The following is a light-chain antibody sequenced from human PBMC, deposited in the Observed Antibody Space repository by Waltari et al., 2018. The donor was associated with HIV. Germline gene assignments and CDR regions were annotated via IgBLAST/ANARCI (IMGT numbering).Light chain of an antibody. Sequence: QSVLTRPPSASGTPGQRVTISCSGSSSHLGSNTVNWYKQLPVTAPQLLIYNNNHRPSGVPDRISGSKSGTSASLAISGLQSEDEADYFCASWDDSLNGWVFGGGTTLTVL. V-gene: IGLV1-44*01. J-gene: IGLJ3*02. CDR1: SSHLGSNT. CDR3: ASWDDSLNGWV. CDR2: NNN.